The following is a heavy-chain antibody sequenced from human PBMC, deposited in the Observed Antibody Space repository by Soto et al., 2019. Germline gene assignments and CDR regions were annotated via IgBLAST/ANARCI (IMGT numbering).Heavy chain of an antibody. CDR1: GDSVSSNYAA. D-gene: IGHD2-21*01. CDR2: TYLRSQWYN. Sequence: SQTLSLTCAISGDSVSSNYAAWNWIRQSPSRGLEWLGRTYLRSQWYNDYAVSVKSRITVNPDTTKNQFSLQLNSVTPEDTAVYYCARETIPPYGMDVSCQATTGTLSS. CDR3: ARETIPPYGMDV. J-gene: IGHJ6*02. V-gene: IGHV6-1*01.